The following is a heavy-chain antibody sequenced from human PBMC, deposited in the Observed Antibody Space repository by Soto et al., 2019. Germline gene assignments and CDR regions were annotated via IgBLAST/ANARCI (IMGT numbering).Heavy chain of an antibody. CDR1: GGSFSGYY. CDR2: VNNSGST. V-gene: IGHV4-34*01. Sequence: QVQLQQWGAGLLKPSETLSLTCAVYGGSFSGYYWSWIRQPPGKGLGWVGEVNNSGSTNSNPSLKSRVTISVDTSKNPFSLKLSSVTAADTAVYYCARVTMGYYYDSRGYIDYWGQGTLVTVSS. CDR3: ARVTMGYYYDSRGYIDY. J-gene: IGHJ4*02. D-gene: IGHD3-22*01.